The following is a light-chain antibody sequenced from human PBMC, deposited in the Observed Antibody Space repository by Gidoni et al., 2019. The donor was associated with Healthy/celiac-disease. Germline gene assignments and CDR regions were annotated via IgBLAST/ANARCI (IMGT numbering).Light chain of an antibody. CDR1: SSNIGAVYD. J-gene: IGLJ1*01. V-gene: IGLV1-40*01. CDR2: GNS. Sequence: QSVLTQPPSASGAPGQRVTISCTGSSSNIGAVYDVHWYQQLPGPAPKLLIYGNSNRPSGVPDRFSGSKSGTSASLAITGLQAEDEADYYCQSYDSSLSGLYVFGTGTKVTVL. CDR3: QSYDSSLSGLYV.